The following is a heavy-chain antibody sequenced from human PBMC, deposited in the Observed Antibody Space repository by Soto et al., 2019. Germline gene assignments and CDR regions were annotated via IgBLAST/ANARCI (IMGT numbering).Heavy chain of an antibody. CDR3: ARDDRLRYSSGWYTFDY. CDR1: GGTFSSYT. D-gene: IGHD6-19*01. Sequence: QVQLVQSGAEVKKPGSSVKVSCKASGGTFSSYTISWVRQAPGQGLEWMGRIIPILGIANYAQKFQGRVTITADKSTSTAYMELSSLRSEDTAVYYCARDDRLRYSSGWYTFDYWGQGTLVTVSS. J-gene: IGHJ4*02. CDR2: IIPILGIA. V-gene: IGHV1-69*08.